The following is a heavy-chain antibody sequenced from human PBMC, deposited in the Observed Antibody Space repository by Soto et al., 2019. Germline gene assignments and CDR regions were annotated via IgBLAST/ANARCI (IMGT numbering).Heavy chain of an antibody. D-gene: IGHD4-4*01. J-gene: IGHJ3*02. CDR1: GFTFDDYA. CDR3: AKDLYSTYGDAFYI. Sequence: GGSLRLSCGASGFTFDDYAMHWVRQAPGKGLEWVSGISWNSDNIVYADSVKGRFTISRDNAKNSLYLQMNSLRAEDTAVYYCAKDLYSTYGDAFYIWGQGTMVTVSS. V-gene: IGHV3-9*01. CDR2: ISWNSDNI.